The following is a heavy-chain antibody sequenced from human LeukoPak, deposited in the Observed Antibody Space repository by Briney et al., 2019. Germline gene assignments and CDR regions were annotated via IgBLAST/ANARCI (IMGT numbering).Heavy chain of an antibody. Sequence: LRLSCAASGFTFSSYSMNWIRQHPGKGLEGIGYIYYSGSSYYNPSLRSRVTISVDTSKNHFSLKLSSVTAADTAVYYCARNRDGYNSFDYWGRGTLVTVSS. CDR1: GFTFSSYS. CDR2: IYYSGSS. CDR3: ARNRDGYNSFDY. V-gene: IGHV4-31*02. J-gene: IGHJ4*02. D-gene: IGHD5-24*01.